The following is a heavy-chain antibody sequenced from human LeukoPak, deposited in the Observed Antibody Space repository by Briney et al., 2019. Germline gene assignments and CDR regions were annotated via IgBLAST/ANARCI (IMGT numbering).Heavy chain of an antibody. CDR3: ARDLPPGDYGDYHGY. CDR2: ISSSGSTI. J-gene: IGHJ4*02. V-gene: IGHV3-48*03. Sequence: GGSLRLSCAASGFTFSSYEMNWVRQATGKGLEWVSYISSSGSTIYYADSVKGRFTISRDNAKNSLYLQMNSLRAEDTAVYYCARDLPPGDYGDYHGYWGQGTLVTVSS. D-gene: IGHD4-17*01. CDR1: GFTFSSYE.